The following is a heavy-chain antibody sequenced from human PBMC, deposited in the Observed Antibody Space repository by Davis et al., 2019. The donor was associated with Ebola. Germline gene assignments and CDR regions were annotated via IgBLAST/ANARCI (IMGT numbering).Heavy chain of an antibody. J-gene: IGHJ4*02. Sequence: GESLKISCAASGFTFSSYGMHWVRQAPGKGLEWVAVISYDGSNKYYADSVKGRFTISRDNSKNTLYLQMNSLRAEDTAVYYCAKGDNSGWYGVDYWGQGTLVIVSS. V-gene: IGHV3-30*18. CDR3: AKGDNSGWYGVDY. CDR1: GFTFSSYG. CDR2: ISYDGSNK. D-gene: IGHD6-19*01.